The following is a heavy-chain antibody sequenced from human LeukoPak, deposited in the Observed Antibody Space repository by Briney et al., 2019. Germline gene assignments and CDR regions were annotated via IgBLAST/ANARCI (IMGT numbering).Heavy chain of an antibody. V-gene: IGHV4-4*07. CDR3: ARGGNWFDP. Sequence: NASETLSLTCTVSGGSINSFYWSWIRQPAGKGLEWIGRIYSSGRTNYNPSLTGRVTLSVDASKSQFSLKLTSVTAADTAVYFCARGGNWFDPWGQETLVSVSS. CDR1: GGSINSFY. CDR2: IYSSGRT. J-gene: IGHJ5*02. D-gene: IGHD3-10*01.